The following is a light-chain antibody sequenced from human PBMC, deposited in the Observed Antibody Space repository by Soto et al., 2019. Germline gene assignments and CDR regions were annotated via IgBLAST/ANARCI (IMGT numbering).Light chain of an antibody. CDR3: SSYTSSSTPYV. CDR2: DVS. Sequence: QSALTQSASVSGSPGQSITISCTGTSSDVGAYNYVSWYQQHPGKAPKVMIHDVSNRPSGVSSRFSGSKSGNTASLTISGLQAEDDADYYFSSYTSSSTPYVFGTGTKLTVL. J-gene: IGLJ1*01. CDR1: SSDVGAYNY. V-gene: IGLV2-14*01.